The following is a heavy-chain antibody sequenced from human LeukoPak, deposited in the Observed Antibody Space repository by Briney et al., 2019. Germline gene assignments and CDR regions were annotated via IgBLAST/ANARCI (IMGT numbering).Heavy chain of an antibody. V-gene: IGHV4-59*12. Sequence: SETLSLTCTVSGGSISSYYWSWIRQPPGKGLEWIGYIYYSGSTYYNPSLKSRVTISVDTSKNQFSLKLSSVTAADTAVYYCAREATTVTSTGFDYWGQGTLVTVSS. CDR2: IYYSGST. CDR3: AREATTVTSTGFDY. CDR1: GGSISSYY. J-gene: IGHJ4*02. D-gene: IGHD4-17*01.